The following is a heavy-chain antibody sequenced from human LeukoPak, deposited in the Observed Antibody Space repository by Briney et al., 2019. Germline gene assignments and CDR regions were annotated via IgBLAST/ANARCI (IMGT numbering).Heavy chain of an antibody. CDR2: XYPDDXDX. Sequence: PGESLKISCKGPGFSFTTXWXXXVRQMPXXXXXXXXXXYPDDXDXRYSPSFQGXVXISADKSISTAYLQWSGLRASDTAMYYCATHSSGYYLDAFDIWGQGTMVTVSS. CDR1: GFSFTTXW. J-gene: IGHJ3*02. D-gene: IGHD3-22*01. V-gene: IGHV5-51*01. CDR3: ATHSSGYYLDAFDI.